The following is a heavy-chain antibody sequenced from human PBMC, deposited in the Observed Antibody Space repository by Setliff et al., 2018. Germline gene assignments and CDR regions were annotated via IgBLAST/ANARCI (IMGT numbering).Heavy chain of an antibody. CDR3: ARGRMRGSCSGPSCTYDPFDI. V-gene: IGHV4-4*07. J-gene: IGHJ3*02. CDR2: IYSNENT. CDR1: GGSISSYF. Sequence: PSETLSLTCSVSGGSISSYFWNWVRQPAGKGLEWIGRIYSNENTNYNPSLKSRVTISVDTSKNQFSLILRSVTAADTAVYYCARGRMRGSCSGPSCTYDPFDIWGQGTPVTVSS. D-gene: IGHD2-2*01.